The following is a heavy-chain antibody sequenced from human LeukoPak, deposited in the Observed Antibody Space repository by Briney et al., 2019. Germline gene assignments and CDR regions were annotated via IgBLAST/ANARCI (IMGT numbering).Heavy chain of an antibody. CDR2: ISAYNGNT. D-gene: IGHD3-3*01. CDR1: GYTFTSYG. V-gene: IGHV1-18*01. CDR3: ARGTPTRFGVVPPSWFDP. J-gene: IGHJ5*02. Sequence: GASVKVSCKASGYTFTSYGISWVRQAPGQGLEWMGWISAYNGNTNYAQKLQGRVTMTTDTSTSTAYMELRSLRSDDTAVYYCARGTPTRFGVVPPSWFDPWGQGTLVTVSS.